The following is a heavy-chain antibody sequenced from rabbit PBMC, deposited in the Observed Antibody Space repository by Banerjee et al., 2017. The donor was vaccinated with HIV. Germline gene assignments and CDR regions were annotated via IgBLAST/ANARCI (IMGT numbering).Heavy chain of an antibody. Sequence: QQQLEESGGGLVKPGGSLTLTCKASGLDFSSSYWICWVRQAPGKGLEWISCIYTGGGRRDYANWAKGRFTISKASWTTVTLQMTSLTAADTATYFCARDLAGVIGWNFNLWGQGTLVTVS. CDR1: GLDFSSSYW. V-gene: IGHV1S45*01. CDR3: ARDLAGVIGWNFNL. J-gene: IGHJ4*01. CDR2: IYTGGGRR. D-gene: IGHD4-1*01.